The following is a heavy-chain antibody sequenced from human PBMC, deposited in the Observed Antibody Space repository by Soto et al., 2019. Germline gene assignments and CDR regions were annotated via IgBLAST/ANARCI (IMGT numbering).Heavy chain of an antibody. V-gene: IGHV3-7*01. CDR3: ARDYGGNPGIY. Sequence: GGSLRLSCAASGFTFTSYWMSWVRQVPGKGLEWVANIKQDGSEKYYVDSVKGRFTISRDNAKNSVDLQMNSLRAEDTAVYYCARDYGGNPGIYWGQGTLVTVSS. CDR1: GFTFTSYW. J-gene: IGHJ4*02. D-gene: IGHD4-17*01. CDR2: IKQDGSEK.